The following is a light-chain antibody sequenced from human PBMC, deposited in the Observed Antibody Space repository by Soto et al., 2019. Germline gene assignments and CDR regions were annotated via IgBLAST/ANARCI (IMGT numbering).Light chain of an antibody. CDR1: QSVFYSSNNQNY. CDR2: STS. CDR3: QQYYTTPRT. J-gene: IGKJ2*01. Sequence: DIVMTQSPDSLAVSLGERATINCKSSQSVFYSSNNQNYLAWYQQKPGQPPKLLIYSTSIRESGVPDRFSGNGSGTDFTLTTSSLQAEDVAVYYCQQYYTTPRTFGQGTKLEIK. V-gene: IGKV4-1*01.